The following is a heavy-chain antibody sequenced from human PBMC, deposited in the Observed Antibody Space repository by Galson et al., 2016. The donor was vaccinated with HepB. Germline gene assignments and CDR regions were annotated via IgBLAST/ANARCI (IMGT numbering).Heavy chain of an antibody. J-gene: IGHJ3*02. D-gene: IGHD2-21*02. CDR3: ARTLPVVFTVEDAFDI. Sequence: QSGAEVKMPGESLKISCKASGYRFTTYWIGWVRQMPGRGLEWMGIIFPGNSDTKYSPSFEGQVIISADKSINTAYLPWGSLKASDTAIYYCARTLPVVFTVEDAFDIWGQGTVVTVSS. V-gene: IGHV5-51*01. CDR2: IFPGNSDT. CDR1: GYRFTTYW.